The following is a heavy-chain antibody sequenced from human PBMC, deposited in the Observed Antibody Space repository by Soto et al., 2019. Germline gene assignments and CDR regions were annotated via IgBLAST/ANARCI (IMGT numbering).Heavy chain of an antibody. D-gene: IGHD4-4*01. V-gene: IGHV4-31*03. J-gene: IGHJ4*02. Sequence: SETLSLTCTVSGGSISSGGYYWSWIRQHPGKGLEWIGYIYYSGSSYYNPSLKSRVTISVDTSKNQFSLKLSSVTAADKAVYYCARVSAFKSETTVTTDYWGQGTLVTVSS. CDR2: IYYSGSS. CDR1: GGSISSGGYY. CDR3: ARVSAFKSETTVTTDY.